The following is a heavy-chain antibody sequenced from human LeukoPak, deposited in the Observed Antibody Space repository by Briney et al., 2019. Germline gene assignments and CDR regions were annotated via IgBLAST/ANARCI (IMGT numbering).Heavy chain of an antibody. D-gene: IGHD3-3*01. CDR2: IWYDGSNK. CDR1: GFTFSSYG. CDR3: ARDVKYYDFWSGLYRGYYYYYGMDV. V-gene: IGHV3-33*01. Sequence: GGSLRLSCAASGFTFSSYGMHWVRQAPGKGLEWVAVIWYDGSNKYYADSVKGRFTISRDNSKNTLYLQMNSLRAEDTAVYYCARDVKYYDFWSGLYRGYYYYYGMDVWGQGTTVTVSS. J-gene: IGHJ6*02.